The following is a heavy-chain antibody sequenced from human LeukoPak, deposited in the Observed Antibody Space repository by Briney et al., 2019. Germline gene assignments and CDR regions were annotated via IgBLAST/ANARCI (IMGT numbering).Heavy chain of an antibody. V-gene: IGHV3-23*01. CDR1: GFAFSSYA. D-gene: IGHD3-22*01. Sequence: GGSLVLSCTASGFAFSSYAMSWVRQAPGVGLEWVSAIDGGGGRTWHEDSVRGRFTISRDNSKNTLFMQMNSLRAEDTAVYYCAKDFYDSSGSRYDYWGQGTLVTVSS. CDR3: AKDFYDSSGSRYDY. CDR2: IDGGGGRT. J-gene: IGHJ4*02.